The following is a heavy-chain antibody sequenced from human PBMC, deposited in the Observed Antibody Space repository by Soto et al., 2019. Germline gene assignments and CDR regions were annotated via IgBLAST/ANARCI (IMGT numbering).Heavy chain of an antibody. CDR3: ARGTMLRGPGYYYGLDV. V-gene: IGHV4-31*03. Sequence: SETLSLTCTVSGASFSQSGRFWTWIRQFPGKGLEWVGYIYSSGSTHYNPSLQSRLSLSLDTSKSQFSLNLTSVTAADTAIYYYARGTMLRGPGYYYGLDVWGQGTTVTVS. CDR1: GASFSQSGRF. CDR2: IYSSGST. D-gene: IGHD3-10*01. J-gene: IGHJ6*02.